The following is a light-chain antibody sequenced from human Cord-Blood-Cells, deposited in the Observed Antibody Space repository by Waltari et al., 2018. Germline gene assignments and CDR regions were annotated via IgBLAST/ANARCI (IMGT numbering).Light chain of an antibody. V-gene: IGLV2-23*03. Sequence: QSALTQHASVSGSPGQSITISCTGTSSDVGSYNLVSWYQQHPGKAPKLMIYEGSKRPSGVSNRFSGSKSGNTASLTISGLQAEDEADYYCCSYAGSSTFEVF. CDR2: EGS. CDR3: CSYAGSSTFEV. CDR1: SSDVGSYNL. J-gene: IGLJ2*01.